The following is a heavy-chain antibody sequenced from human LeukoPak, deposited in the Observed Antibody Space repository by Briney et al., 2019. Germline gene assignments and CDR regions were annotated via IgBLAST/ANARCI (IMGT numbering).Heavy chain of an antibody. CDR3: ARDATYCTNGVCYTRFDY. V-gene: IGHV3-7*01. CDR2: MNLDGSEK. CDR1: GFTFTSHW. D-gene: IGHD2-8*01. Sequence: PGGSLTLSCAASGFTFTSHWMSWVRQAPGKGLEWVARMNLDGSEKYYDDSVKGRFTISRDNAKTSLYLKMNSLRAEDTAVYYCARDATYCTNGVCYTRFDYWGQGTLVTVSS. J-gene: IGHJ4*02.